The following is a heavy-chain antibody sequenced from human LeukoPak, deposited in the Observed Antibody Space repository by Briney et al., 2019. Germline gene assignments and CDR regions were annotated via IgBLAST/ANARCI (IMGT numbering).Heavy chain of an antibody. V-gene: IGHV4-39*07. Sequence: SETLSLTCTVSGGSISSSTYYWGWIRQPPGKGLEWIGSIYYSGSTYYNPSLKSRVTISVDTSKNQSSLKLSSVTAADTAVYYCARGSLWFGESKSFDYWGQGTLVTVSS. CDR2: IYYSGST. CDR1: GGSISSSTYY. J-gene: IGHJ4*02. CDR3: ARGSLWFGESKSFDY. D-gene: IGHD3-10*01.